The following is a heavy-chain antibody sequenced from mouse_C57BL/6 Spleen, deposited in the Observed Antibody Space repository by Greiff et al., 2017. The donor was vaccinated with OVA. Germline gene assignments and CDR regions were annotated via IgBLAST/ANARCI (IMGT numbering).Heavy chain of an antibody. Sequence: VQLQQSGPELVKPGASVKISCKASGYAFSSSWMNWVKQRPGKGLEWIGRIDPGDGYTNYHGKLKGKATRTADKSSRTAYMQLSSLTAEDSAVYLCARSEGSNYYFDYWGQGTTLTVSS. CDR2: IDPGDGYT. J-gene: IGHJ2*01. V-gene: IGHV1-82*01. D-gene: IGHD2-5*01. CDR1: GYAFSSSW. CDR3: ARSEGSNYYFDY.